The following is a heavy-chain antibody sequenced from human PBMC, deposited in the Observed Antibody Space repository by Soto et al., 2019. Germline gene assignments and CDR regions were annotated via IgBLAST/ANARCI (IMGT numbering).Heavy chain of an antibody. CDR1: GYTFTSYG. Sequence: QVQLVQSGAEVKKPGASVKVSCKASGYTFTSYGISWVRQAPGQGLEWMGWISAYNGNTNYAQKLQGRVTMTTDTSTSTAYMELRSLRSDDTAVYYCASGTYSSGSQPTDYYYYYGMDVWGQGTTVTVSS. CDR3: ASGTYSSGSQPTDYYYYYGMDV. J-gene: IGHJ6*02. D-gene: IGHD6-19*01. CDR2: ISAYNGNT. V-gene: IGHV1-18*01.